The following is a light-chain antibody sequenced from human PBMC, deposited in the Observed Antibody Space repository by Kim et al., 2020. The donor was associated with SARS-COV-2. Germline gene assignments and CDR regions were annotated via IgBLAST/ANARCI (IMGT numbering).Light chain of an antibody. CDR1: SSDVGDDNY. CDR3: SSYTTSSTYV. Sequence: QSALNQPASVSGSPGQSITISCSGTSSDVGDDNYVSWYQQHPGKVPKLMIYDVSERPSGVSNRFSGSKSGNTASLTISGLQAEDEADYYCSSYTTSSTYVFGTGTKVTVL. CDR2: DVS. V-gene: IGLV2-14*03. J-gene: IGLJ1*01.